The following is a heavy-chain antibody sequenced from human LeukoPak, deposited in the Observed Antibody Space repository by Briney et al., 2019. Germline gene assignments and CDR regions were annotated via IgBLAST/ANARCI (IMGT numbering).Heavy chain of an antibody. CDR1: GFTFSTSS. D-gene: IGHD6-13*01. CDR3: VRDPIVAAATGGDY. CDR2: ITSRSSYT. V-gene: IGHV3-21*06. Sequence: PGGSLRLSCAASGFTFSTSSMNWVRQAPGKGLEWVSSITSRSSYTYYADSVKGRFSISRDNVKNSLYLQMNSLRAEDTAVYYCVRDPIVAAATGGDYWGQGTLVTVSS. J-gene: IGHJ4*02.